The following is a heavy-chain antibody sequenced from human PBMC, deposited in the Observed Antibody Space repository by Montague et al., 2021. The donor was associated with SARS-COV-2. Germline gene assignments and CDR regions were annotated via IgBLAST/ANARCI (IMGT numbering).Heavy chain of an antibody. CDR1: GGSISRYS. J-gene: IGHJ3*02. V-gene: IGHV4-59*01. CDR2: IYNSGST. D-gene: IGHD6-13*01. Sequence: SETLSLTCTVSGGSISRYSWTWIRQPPRKGLEWIGYIYNSGSTXXXPSXXXRVTISVDTSKNQFSLKLSSVAAADTAVYYCARVGRGSSWYEVAFDIWGQGTMVTVSS. CDR3: ARVGRGSSWYEVAFDI.